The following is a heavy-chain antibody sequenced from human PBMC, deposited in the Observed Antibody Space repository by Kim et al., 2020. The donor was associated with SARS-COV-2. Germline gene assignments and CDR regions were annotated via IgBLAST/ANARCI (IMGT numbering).Heavy chain of an antibody. Sequence: SETLSLTCTVSGGSFSSSNYCWGWHRQPPGQGLDWIGSNNYSGSTYSNPSLRSRITVATDTTQNHFSLNLVSVTATATALCSSARHRRLGVVAARPPDF. D-gene: IGHD6-6*01. CDR1: GGSFSSSNYC. V-gene: IGHV4-39*02. CDR3: ARHRRLGVVAARPPDF. CDR2: NNYSGST. J-gene: IGHJ4*01.